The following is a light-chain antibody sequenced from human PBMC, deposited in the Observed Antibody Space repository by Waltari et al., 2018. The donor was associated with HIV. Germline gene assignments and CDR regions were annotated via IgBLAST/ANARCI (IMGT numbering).Light chain of an antibody. CDR3: QQYHTTPLT. Sequence: DIVMTQSPESWAVSLGGRAPVHCKSSQSLLASSINKYFLAWYQQKAGQPPKILLYWASARESGVPDRFSGGGAETNFTLTIDSLKAEDVAIYYCQQYHTTPLTFGGGTRVEIK. CDR1: QSLLASSINKYF. J-gene: IGKJ4*01. V-gene: IGKV4-1*01. CDR2: WAS.